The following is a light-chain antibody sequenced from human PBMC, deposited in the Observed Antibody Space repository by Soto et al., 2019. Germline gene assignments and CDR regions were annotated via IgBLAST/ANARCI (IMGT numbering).Light chain of an antibody. J-gene: IGKJ5*01. CDR3: QQYTGPPTT. Sequence: EIILTQSPDTLSWSAGERATLSCGASQTVSSNYLAWCQQRNGQAPRLVIYGASTRAAGIPDRFSGSGSGTDFNLTITRLEPEDSAVYFCQQYTGPPTTFGQGTRLEIK. V-gene: IGKV3-20*01. CDR2: GAS. CDR1: QTVSSNY.